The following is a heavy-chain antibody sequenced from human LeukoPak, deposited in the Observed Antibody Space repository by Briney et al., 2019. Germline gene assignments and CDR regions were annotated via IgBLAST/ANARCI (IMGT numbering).Heavy chain of an antibody. Sequence: PGASLRLSCAAPGFTFSSYAMSWVRQAPGKGLEWVSAISGSGGSTYYADSVKGRFTISRDNSKNTLYLQMNSLRAEDTAVYYCAKIGRWEHHFDYWGQGTLVTVSS. CDR2: ISGSGGST. D-gene: IGHD1-26*01. CDR3: AKIGRWEHHFDY. J-gene: IGHJ4*02. CDR1: GFTFSSYA. V-gene: IGHV3-23*01.